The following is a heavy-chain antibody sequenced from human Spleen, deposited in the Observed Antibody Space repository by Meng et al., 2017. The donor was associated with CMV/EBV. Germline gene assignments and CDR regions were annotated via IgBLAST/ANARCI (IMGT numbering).Heavy chain of an antibody. J-gene: IGHJ6*02. V-gene: IGHV3-11*01. Sequence: GESLKISCAASGFAFSSYWMSWIRQAPGKGLEWVSYISSSGSTIYYADSVKGRFTISRDNAKNSLYLQMNSLRAEDTAVYYCARWDARLVRGMDVWGQGTTVTVSS. CDR2: ISSSGSTI. CDR3: ARWDARLVRGMDV. D-gene: IGHD1-26*01. CDR1: GFAFSSYW.